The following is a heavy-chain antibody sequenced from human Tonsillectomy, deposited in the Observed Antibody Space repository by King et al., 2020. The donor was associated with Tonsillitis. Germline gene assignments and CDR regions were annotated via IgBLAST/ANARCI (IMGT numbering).Heavy chain of an antibody. CDR1: GFTFNDYG. V-gene: IGHV3-30*18. CDR2: ISYDGTNK. J-gene: IGHJ3*02. Sequence: QLGQSGGGVVQPGRSLRLSCAASGFTFNDYGMHWVRPAPGTGVEWVTLISYDGTNKKYADSVTGRFTISRDNSKNTLYLQIHSLRPEDTALYFCAKDLWPYYRAGAFDIWGQGTMVSVSS. D-gene: IGHD3-10*01. CDR3: AKDLWPYYRAGAFDI.